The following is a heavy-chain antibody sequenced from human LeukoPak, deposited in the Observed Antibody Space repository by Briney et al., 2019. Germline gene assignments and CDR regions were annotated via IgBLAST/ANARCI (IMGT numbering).Heavy chain of an antibody. CDR3: ARENWYRFDP. J-gene: IGHJ5*02. D-gene: IGHD1-1*01. V-gene: IGHV3-7*01. Sequence: PGGSLRLSCEASGFPFSTFWMIWFRQPPGKGLEWVAKIQQDGSGEEYVDSVKGRFTISRDNAKNSLYLQMNSLRVEDTGVYYCARENWYRFDPWGQGTLVTVSS. CDR1: GFPFSTFW. CDR2: IQQDGSGE.